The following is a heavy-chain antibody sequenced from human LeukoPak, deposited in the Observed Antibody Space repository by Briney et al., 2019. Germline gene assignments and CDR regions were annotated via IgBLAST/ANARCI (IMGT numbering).Heavy chain of an antibody. J-gene: IGHJ4*02. CDR3: ASTPLGYCSGGSCYDGATFDY. CDR1: GGSISSYY. D-gene: IGHD2-15*01. Sequence: LSETLSLTCTVSGGSISSYYWSWIRQLAGKGLEWIGRIYTSGSTNYNPSLKSRVTMSVDTSKNQFSLKLSSVTAADTAVYYCASTPLGYCSGGSCYDGATFDYWGQGTLVTVSS. CDR2: IYTSGST. V-gene: IGHV4-4*07.